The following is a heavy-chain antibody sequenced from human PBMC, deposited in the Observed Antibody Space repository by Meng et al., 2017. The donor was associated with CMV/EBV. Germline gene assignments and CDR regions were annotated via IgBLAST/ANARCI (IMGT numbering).Heavy chain of an antibody. V-gene: IGHV3-21*01. CDR2: ISSSSSYI. J-gene: IGHJ3*02. CDR1: GFTFSSYS. Sequence: GFTFSSYSRNWVRQAPGKGLDWFSSISSSSSYIYYADSVKGRFTISRDNAKNSLYLQMNSLRAEYTAVYYCARPGYDSSGAIDAFDIWGQGTMVTVSS. D-gene: IGHD3-22*01. CDR3: ARPGYDSSGAIDAFDI.